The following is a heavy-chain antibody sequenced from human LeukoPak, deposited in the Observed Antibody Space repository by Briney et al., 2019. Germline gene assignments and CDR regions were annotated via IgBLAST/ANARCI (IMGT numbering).Heavy chain of an antibody. J-gene: IGHJ4*02. CDR2: IYYSGST. D-gene: IGHD1-14*01. V-gene: IGHV4-39*01. Sequence: SETLSLTCTVSGGSISSSSYYWGWIRQPPGKGLEWIRSIYYSGSTYYNPSLKSRVTVSVDTSKNQFSLKLSSVTAADTAVYYCARETGSAPFDHWGQGTLVTVSS. CDR1: GGSISSSSYY. CDR3: ARETGSAPFDH.